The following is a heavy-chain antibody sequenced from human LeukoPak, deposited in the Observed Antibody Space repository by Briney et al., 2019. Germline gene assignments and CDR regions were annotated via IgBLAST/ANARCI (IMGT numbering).Heavy chain of an antibody. Sequence: GGSLRLSCAASGFTFSSYAMHWVRQAPGKGLEWVAVISYDGSNKYYADSVKGRFTISRDNSENTLYLQMNSLRAEDTAVYYCARDTYYYDSSGAYDYWGQGTLVTVSS. CDR1: GFTFSSYA. J-gene: IGHJ4*02. V-gene: IGHV3-30-3*01. CDR2: ISYDGSNK. CDR3: ARDTYYYDSSGAYDY. D-gene: IGHD3-22*01.